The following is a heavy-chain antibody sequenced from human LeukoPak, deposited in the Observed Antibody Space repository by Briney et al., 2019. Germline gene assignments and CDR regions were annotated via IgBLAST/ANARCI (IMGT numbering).Heavy chain of an antibody. J-gene: IGHJ4*02. V-gene: IGHV1-69*13. CDR3: ASPYYDILTGYSNNLYFDY. D-gene: IGHD3-9*01. CDR1: GGTFSSYA. Sequence: GVSVKVSCKASGGTFSSYAISWVRQAPGQGLEWMGGIIPIFGTANYAQKFQGRVTITADESTSTAYMELSSLRSEDTAVYYCASPYYDILTGYSNNLYFDYWGQGTLVTVSS. CDR2: IIPIFGTA.